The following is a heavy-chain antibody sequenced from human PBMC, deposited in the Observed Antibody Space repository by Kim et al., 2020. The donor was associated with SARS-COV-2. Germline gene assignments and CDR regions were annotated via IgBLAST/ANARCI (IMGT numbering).Heavy chain of an antibody. CDR1: IGSISSSGQY. Sequence: SETLSLTCSVAIGSISSSGQYWVWIRQPPGEGLEWIGSISYSGNTYYNPSLKSRVTISADTSKNQFFLKLSSVSAADTAVYYCARHFPYGSGTYSPYYFDYWGQGTLVTVSS. D-gene: IGHD3-10*01. V-gene: IGHV4-39*01. CDR2: ISYSGNT. J-gene: IGHJ4*02. CDR3: ARHFPYGSGTYSPYYFDY.